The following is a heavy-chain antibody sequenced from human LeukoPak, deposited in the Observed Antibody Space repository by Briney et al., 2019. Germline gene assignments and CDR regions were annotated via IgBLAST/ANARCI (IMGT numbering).Heavy chain of an antibody. CDR2: ISSSGSTI. CDR1: GFTFSDYY. CDR3: AREVVVAATNNWFDP. Sequence: GGSLRLSCAASGFTFSDYYMSWIRQAPGKGLEWVSYISSSGSTIYYADSVKGRFTISRDNAKNSLYLQMNSLRAEDTAVYYCAREVVVAATNNWFDPWGQGTLVTVSS. V-gene: IGHV3-11*04. D-gene: IGHD2-15*01. J-gene: IGHJ5*02.